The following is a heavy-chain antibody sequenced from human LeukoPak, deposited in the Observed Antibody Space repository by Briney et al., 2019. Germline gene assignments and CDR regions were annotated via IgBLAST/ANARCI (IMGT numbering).Heavy chain of an antibody. Sequence: PSETLSLTCTVSGGSISSGGHHWSWIRQHPGKGLEWIGYIYYSGSTYYNPSLKSRVTISVDTSKNQFSLKLSSVTAADTAVYYCARDPSGWYGLFDYWGQGTLVTVSS. D-gene: IGHD6-19*01. J-gene: IGHJ4*02. V-gene: IGHV4-31*03. CDR1: GGSISSGGHH. CDR2: IYYSGST. CDR3: ARDPSGWYGLFDY.